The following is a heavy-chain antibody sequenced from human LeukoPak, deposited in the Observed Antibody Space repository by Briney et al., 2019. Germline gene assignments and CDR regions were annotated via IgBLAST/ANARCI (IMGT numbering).Heavy chain of an antibody. V-gene: IGHV1-2*02. CDR1: GYTFTGYY. D-gene: IGHD5-18*01. CDR2: INPNSGDT. CDR3: ARGGIQLWLVGYYYYMDV. J-gene: IGHJ6*03. Sequence: ASVKVSCKASGYTFTGYYMHWVRQAPGQGLEWMGWINPNSGDTNFAQKFQGRVTMTRDTSISTAYMELSRLRSDDTAVYYCARGGIQLWLVGYYYYMDVWGKGTTVTISS.